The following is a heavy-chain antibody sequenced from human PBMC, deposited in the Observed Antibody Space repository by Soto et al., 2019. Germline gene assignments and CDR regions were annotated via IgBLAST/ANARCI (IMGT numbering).Heavy chain of an antibody. D-gene: IGHD3-3*01. CDR3: AKDARTSSILRLAGNYFDY. Sequence: KPSETLSLTCTVSGGSISSGGHYWGWIRQHPGRGLEWIGYIDNSGITYDNPSLKSRITMSVDTSQNQFSLKLSSVTAADTAVYYCAKDARTSSILRLAGNYFDYWGQGTLVTVSS. CDR2: IDNSGIT. V-gene: IGHV4-31*03. CDR1: GGSISSGGHY. J-gene: IGHJ4*02.